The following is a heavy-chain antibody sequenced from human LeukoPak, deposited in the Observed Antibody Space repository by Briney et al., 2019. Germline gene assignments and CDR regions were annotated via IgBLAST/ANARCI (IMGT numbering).Heavy chain of an antibody. Sequence: KPSETLSLTCTVSGGSISSGDYYWNWIRQPPGKGLEWIGYIYHSGSTNYNPSLQSRVTISVDTSKNQFSLNLNSVTAADTAVYYCARGGAARLHFQNWGQGTLVTVSS. J-gene: IGHJ1*01. D-gene: IGHD6-6*01. V-gene: IGHV4-61*08. CDR2: IYHSGST. CDR1: GGSISSGDYY. CDR3: ARGGAARLHFQN.